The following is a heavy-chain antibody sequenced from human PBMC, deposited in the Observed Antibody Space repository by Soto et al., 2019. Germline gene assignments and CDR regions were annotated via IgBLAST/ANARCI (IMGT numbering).Heavy chain of an antibody. V-gene: IGHV1-18*01. Sequence: QVQLVQSGAEVKKPGASVKVSCKASGYTFTSYGISWVRQAPGQGLEWMGLISPYNGDTIYAQKFQGRVIVTTDTATSTAYMELRSLRSDDTAVYYCVRDASSGYRGWWDPWGQGTLVTASS. CDR3: VRDASSGYRGWWDP. CDR1: GYTFTSYG. J-gene: IGHJ5*02. D-gene: IGHD5-18*01. CDR2: ISPYNGDT.